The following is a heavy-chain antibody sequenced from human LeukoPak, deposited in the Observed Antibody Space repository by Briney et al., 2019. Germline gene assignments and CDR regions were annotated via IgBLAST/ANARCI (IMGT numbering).Heavy chain of an antibody. J-gene: IGHJ4*02. Sequence: GGSLRLSCAASGFTFRSYWMSWVRQAPGKGLEWVANIKQDGSEKYYVDSVKGRFTISRDNAKNSLYLQMNSLRAEDTAVYYCARDPVSREDYGGNPEDYWGQGTLVTVSS. CDR2: IKQDGSEK. D-gene: IGHD4-23*01. V-gene: IGHV3-7*03. CDR1: GFTFRSYW. CDR3: ARDPVSREDYGGNPEDY.